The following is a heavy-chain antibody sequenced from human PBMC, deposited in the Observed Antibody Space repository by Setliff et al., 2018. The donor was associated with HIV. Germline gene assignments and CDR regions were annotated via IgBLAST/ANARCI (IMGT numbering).Heavy chain of an antibody. D-gene: IGHD3-3*01. CDR3: ARVPFTTGFDY. J-gene: IGHJ4*02. CDR1: GYSISSGYY. CDR2: IYHSGGT. V-gene: IGHV4-38-2*01. Sequence: SETLSLTCAVSGYSISSGYYWGWIRQPPGRGLEWIGNIYHSGGTHYNPSLRSRVTISVDTSKNHFSLKLSSVTAADTAVFYCARVPFTTGFDYWGQGILGTAPQ.